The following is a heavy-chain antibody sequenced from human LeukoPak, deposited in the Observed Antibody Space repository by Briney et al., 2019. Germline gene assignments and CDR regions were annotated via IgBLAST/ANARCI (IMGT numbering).Heavy chain of an antibody. V-gene: IGHV3-23*01. CDR2: ISGSGGNT. Sequence: PGGSLRLSCAASRFTFSSYAMSWVRQAPGKGLEWVSSISGSGGNTYYADSVKGRFTISRDNSKNTLYMQMNSLRAEDTAVYYCAKLVTHFDYWGQGTLVTVSS. J-gene: IGHJ4*02. CDR1: RFTFSSYA. D-gene: IGHD4-23*01. CDR3: AKLVTHFDY.